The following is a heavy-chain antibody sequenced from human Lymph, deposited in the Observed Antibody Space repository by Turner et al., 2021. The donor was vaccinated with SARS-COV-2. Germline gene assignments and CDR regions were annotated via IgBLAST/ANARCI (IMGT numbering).Heavy chain of an antibody. D-gene: IGHD3-10*01. Sequence: QLQLQESGPGLVKPSETLSLTCTVSGGSISSSSQYWGWIRQPPGRGLEWIGHIDYSGSNYYNPSLRSRVTISVDTSKNQFSLKLSSVTAADTAVYYCARLVRRAEYYFDYWGQGTLVTVSS. V-gene: IGHV4-39*01. CDR3: ARLVRRAEYYFDY. CDR2: IDYSGSN. J-gene: IGHJ4*02. CDR1: GGSISSSSQY.